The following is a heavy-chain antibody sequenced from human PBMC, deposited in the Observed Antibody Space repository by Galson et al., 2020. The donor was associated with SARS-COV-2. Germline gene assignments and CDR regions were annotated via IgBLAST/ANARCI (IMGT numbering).Heavy chain of an antibody. V-gene: IGHV3-30*18. J-gene: IGHJ6*02. CDR2: ISYDVSKK. D-gene: IGHD3-3*01. CDR1: GFTFSSYG. Sequence: PGGSPRPSCAASGFTFSSYGMHWVRQAPGKGLEWVAVISYDVSKKYYADSVKGRFTISRDHSKNRLYLQMNSLRAEDAAVYYCAKDRADIREWLIRFLGWLQSYGMDVWGQGTTVTVSS. CDR3: AKDRADIREWLIRFLGWLQSYGMDV.